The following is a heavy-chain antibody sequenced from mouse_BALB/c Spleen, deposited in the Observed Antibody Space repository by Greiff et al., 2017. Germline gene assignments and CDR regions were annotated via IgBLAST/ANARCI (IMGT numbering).Heavy chain of an antibody. V-gene: IGHV1-4*01. J-gene: IGHJ2*01. CDR3: AIYGNYNGFDY. Sequence: VQLQQSGAELARPGASVKMSCKASGYTFTSYTMHWVKQRPGQGLEWIGYISPSSGYTNYNQKFKDKATLTADKSSSTAYMQLSSLTSEDSAVYYCAIYGNYNGFDYWGQGTTLTVSS. CDR2: ISPSSGYT. D-gene: IGHD2-1*01. CDR1: GYTFTSYT.